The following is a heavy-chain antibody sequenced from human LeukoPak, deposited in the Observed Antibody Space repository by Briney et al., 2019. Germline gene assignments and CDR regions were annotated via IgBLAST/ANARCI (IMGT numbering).Heavy chain of an antibody. D-gene: IGHD4/OR15-4a*01. V-gene: IGHV3-21*04. Sequence: GGSLRLSCAASGFTFSSYSMSWVRQAPGKGLEWVSSISSSSSYIYYADSVKGRFTISRDNAKNSLYLQMNSLRAEDTAVYYCARRAGAYSHPYDYWGQGTLVTVSS. CDR3: ARRAGAYSHPYDY. CDR1: GFTFSSYS. CDR2: ISSSSSYI. J-gene: IGHJ4*02.